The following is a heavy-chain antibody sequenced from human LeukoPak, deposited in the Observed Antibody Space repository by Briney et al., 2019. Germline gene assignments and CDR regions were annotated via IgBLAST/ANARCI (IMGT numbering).Heavy chain of an antibody. CDR1: GYTFTGYY. J-gene: IGHJ4*02. D-gene: IGHD3-22*01. Sequence: ASVKVSCKASGYTFTGYYMHWVRQAPGQGLEWMGWINPNSGGTNYAQKFQGRVTMTRDTSISTAYMELSRLRSDDTAVYYCAVDSSGYYSRYYWGQGTLVTVSS. V-gene: IGHV1-2*02. CDR2: INPNSGGT. CDR3: AVDSSGYYSRYY.